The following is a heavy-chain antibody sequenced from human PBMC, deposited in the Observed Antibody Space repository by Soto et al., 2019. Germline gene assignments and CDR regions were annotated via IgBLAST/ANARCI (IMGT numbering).Heavy chain of an antibody. V-gene: IGHV3-23*01. CDR1: GFTFSSYA. CDR2: IRGSGGST. J-gene: IGHJ4*02. CDR3: AKVSGRTLDY. D-gene: IGHD3-10*01. Sequence: EVQLLESGGGLVQPGGSLRLSCAASGFTFSSYAMSWVRQAPGKGLEWVSAIRGSGGSTYYADAVKGRFTISRDKSKNTLYLQMNSLRAEDTAVYYCAKVSGRTLDYWGQGTLVTVSS.